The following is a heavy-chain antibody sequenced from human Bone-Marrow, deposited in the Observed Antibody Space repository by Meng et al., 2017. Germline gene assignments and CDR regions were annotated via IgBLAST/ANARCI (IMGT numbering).Heavy chain of an antibody. V-gene: IGHV3-48*03. CDR3: ARPGYSSSWTLDY. CDR2: ISSSGSTI. Sequence: GESLKISCAASGFTFSNYEMNWVRQAPGKGLEWVSYISSSGSTIYYADSVKGRFTISRDNSKNTLYLQMNSLRAEDTAVYYCARPGYSSSWTLDYWGQGTLVTVS. CDR1: GFTFSNYE. D-gene: IGHD6-13*01. J-gene: IGHJ4*02.